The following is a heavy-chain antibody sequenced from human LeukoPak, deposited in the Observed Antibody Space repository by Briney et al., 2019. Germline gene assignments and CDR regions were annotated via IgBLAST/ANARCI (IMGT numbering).Heavy chain of an antibody. CDR2: ITPNSGGT. J-gene: IGHJ4*02. CDR3: ARGFSSGWLDY. V-gene: IGHV1-2*02. CDR1: GFTFSGYY. Sequence: VASVKVSCKASGFTFSGYYMHWVRQAPGQGLEWMGWITPNSGGTKYAQSFEGRVTITKDTSNNTAYMELSGLRSDDTAVFYCARGFSSGWLDYWGQGTLVTVSS. D-gene: IGHD6-19*01.